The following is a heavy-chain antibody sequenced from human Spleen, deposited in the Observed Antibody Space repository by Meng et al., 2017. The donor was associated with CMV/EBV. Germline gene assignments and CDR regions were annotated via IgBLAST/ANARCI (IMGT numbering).Heavy chain of an antibody. V-gene: IGHV3-48*04. D-gene: IGHD3-9*01. CDR3: VREGNFDITYYGMDV. CDR1: GFTFRTYS. J-gene: IGHJ6*02. Sequence: GESLKISCAASGFTFRTYSMNWVRQAPGKGLERVSYISSDSSSIYYADSVKGRFTISRDNARNSLYLRMNGLRVEDTAIYYCVREGNFDITYYGMDVWGQGTTVTVSS. CDR2: ISSDSSSI.